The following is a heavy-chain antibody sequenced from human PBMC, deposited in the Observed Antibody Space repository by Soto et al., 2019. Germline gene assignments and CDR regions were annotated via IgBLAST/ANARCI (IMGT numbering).Heavy chain of an antibody. J-gene: IGHJ3*02. CDR1: GFTFSDYY. D-gene: IGHD3-9*01. Sequence: QVQLVESGGGLVKPGGSLRLSCAASGFTFSDYYMSWIRQAPGKGLEWVSYISSSGSTIYYADSVKGRFTISRDNAKNSLYLQRNSLRAEDTAVYYCARDDYDILTGYSHVGDAFDSWGQGTMVTVSS. CDR3: ARDDYDILTGYSHVGDAFDS. CDR2: ISSSGSTI. V-gene: IGHV3-11*01.